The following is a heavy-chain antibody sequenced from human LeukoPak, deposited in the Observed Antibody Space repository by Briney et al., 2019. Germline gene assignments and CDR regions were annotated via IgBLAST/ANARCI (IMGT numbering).Heavy chain of an antibody. J-gene: IGHJ4*02. CDR2: IYYSGST. CDR3: ARELVLDVPGSSWCPDY. D-gene: IGHD6-13*01. V-gene: IGHV4-39*07. Sequence: PSETLSLTCTVSGGSISSSSYYWGWIRQPPGKGLEWIGSIYYSGSTYYNPSLKSRVTISVDTSKNQFSLKLSSVTAADTAVYYCARELVLDVPGSSWCPDYWGQGTLVTVSS. CDR1: GGSISSSSYY.